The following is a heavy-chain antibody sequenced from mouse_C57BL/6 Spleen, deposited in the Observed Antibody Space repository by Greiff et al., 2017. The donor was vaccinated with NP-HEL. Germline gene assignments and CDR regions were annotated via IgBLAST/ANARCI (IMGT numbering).Heavy chain of an antibody. Sequence: VQLQQSGAELVRPGASVTLSCKASGYTFTDYEMHWVKQTPVHGLEWIGAIDPETGGTAYNQKFKGKAILTADTSSSTAYMELRSLTSEDSAVYYCTPYYYGRSWFAYWGQGTLVTVSA. CDR2: IDPETGGT. CDR1: GYTFTDYE. V-gene: IGHV1-15*01. D-gene: IGHD1-1*01. CDR3: TPYYYGRSWFAY. J-gene: IGHJ3*01.